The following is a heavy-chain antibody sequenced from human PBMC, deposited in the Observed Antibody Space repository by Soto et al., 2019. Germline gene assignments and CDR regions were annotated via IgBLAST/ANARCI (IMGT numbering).Heavy chain of an antibody. V-gene: IGHV3-11*01. Sequence: GGSLRLSCEASRFRFSDYYMSWVRQAPGKGLEWVSFISSSGTTIYYADSVKGRFTISRDNAKNSLFLQMNSLRVEDTAVYYCASSEGNYYYYGMDVWGQGATVTVSS. CDR3: ASSEGNYYYYGMDV. CDR2: ISSSGTTI. CDR1: RFRFSDYY. J-gene: IGHJ6*02.